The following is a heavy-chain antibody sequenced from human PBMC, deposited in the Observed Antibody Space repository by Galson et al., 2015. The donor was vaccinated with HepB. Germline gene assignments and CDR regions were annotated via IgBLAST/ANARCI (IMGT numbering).Heavy chain of an antibody. J-gene: IGHJ4*02. Sequence: ETLSLTCTVSGGSISSYYWSWIRQPPGKGLEWIGYIYYSGSTNYNPSLKSRVTISVDTSKNQFSLKLSSVTAADTAVYYCATSHPGHKYYYGSGSYRPIDYWGQGTLVTVSS. CDR1: GGSISSYY. CDR3: ATSHPGHKYYYGSGSYRPIDY. V-gene: IGHV4-59*12. D-gene: IGHD3-10*01. CDR2: IYYSGST.